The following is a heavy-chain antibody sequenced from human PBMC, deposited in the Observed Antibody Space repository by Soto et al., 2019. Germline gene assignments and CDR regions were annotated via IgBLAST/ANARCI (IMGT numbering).Heavy chain of an antibody. V-gene: IGHV3-23*01. CDR2: ISGSGGST. CDR3: AKVSYGDYALLDY. CDR1: GFTFSSYA. J-gene: IGHJ4*02. D-gene: IGHD4-17*01. Sequence: EVQLLESGGGLVQPGGSLRLSCAASGFTFSSYAMSWVRQAPGKWLEWVSAISGSGGSTYYADSVKGRFTISRDNSKNTLYLQMNSLRAEDTAVYYCAKVSYGDYALLDYWGQGTLVTVSS.